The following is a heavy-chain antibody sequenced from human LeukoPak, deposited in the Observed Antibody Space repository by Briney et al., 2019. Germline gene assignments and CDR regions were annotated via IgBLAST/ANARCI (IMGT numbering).Heavy chain of an antibody. CDR2: ISSSSYI. Sequence: PGRSLRLSCAASGFTFSSYSMNWVRQAPGKGLEWVSSISSSSYIYYADSVKGRFTISRDNAKNSLYLQMNSLRAEDTAVYYCARDFKVRGQTVNWFDPWGQGTLVTVSS. CDR3: ARDFKVRGQTVNWFDP. D-gene: IGHD3-10*01. V-gene: IGHV3-21*01. J-gene: IGHJ5*02. CDR1: GFTFSSYS.